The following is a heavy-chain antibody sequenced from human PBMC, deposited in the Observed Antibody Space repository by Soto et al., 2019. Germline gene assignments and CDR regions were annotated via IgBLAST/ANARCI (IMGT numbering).Heavy chain of an antibody. CDR2: IIPIFGTA. CDR1: GGTFSSYA. J-gene: IGHJ6*02. Sequence: GASVKVSCKASGGTFSSYAISWLRQAPGQGLEWMGGIIPIFGTANYAQKFQGRVTITADESTSTAYMELSSLRSEDTAVYYCASRYYGSGSYYNLGYYYGMDVWGQGTTVTV. CDR3: ASRYYGSGSYYNLGYYYGMDV. D-gene: IGHD3-10*01. V-gene: IGHV1-69*13.